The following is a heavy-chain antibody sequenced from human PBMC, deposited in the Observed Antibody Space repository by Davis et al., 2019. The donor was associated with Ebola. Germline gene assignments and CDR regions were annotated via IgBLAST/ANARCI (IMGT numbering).Heavy chain of an antibody. CDR1: VYTFTSYG. V-gene: IGHV1-18*04. D-gene: IGHD6-13*01. CDR2: IRAYNGNT. J-gene: IGHJ5*02. CDR3: ARRIAAGWFDP. Sequence: ASVKVSCKASVYTFTSYGISWVRQAPGQGREWMGWIRAYNGNTNYAQKLQGRVTMTTDTSTSTAYMELRSLRSDDTAVYYCARRIAAGWFDPLGQGTLVSVSS.